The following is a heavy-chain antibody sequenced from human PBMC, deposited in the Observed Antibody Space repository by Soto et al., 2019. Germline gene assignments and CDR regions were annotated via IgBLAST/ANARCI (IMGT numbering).Heavy chain of an antibody. CDR1: GGTFSSYA. J-gene: IGHJ3*02. CDR2: IIPIFGTA. V-gene: IGHV1-69*13. CDR3: VRDPQYYYDSSGPYAFDI. D-gene: IGHD3-22*01. Sequence: GASVKVSCKASGGTFSSYAISWVRQAPGQGLEWMGGIIPIFGTANYAQKFQGRVTITADESTSTAYMELSSLRSEDTAVYYCVRDPQYYYDSSGPYAFDIWGQGTMVTVSS.